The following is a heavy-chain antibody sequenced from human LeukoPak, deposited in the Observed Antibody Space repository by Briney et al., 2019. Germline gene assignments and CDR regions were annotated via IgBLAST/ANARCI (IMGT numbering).Heavy chain of an antibody. D-gene: IGHD3/OR15-3a*01. CDR1: GGSFSGYY. Sequence: PSETLSLTCAVYGGSFSGYYWNWIRQPPGKGLEWIGRIFSSGSTNYNPSLKSRLTMSVDTSKNQFSVRLSSVTAADTAVYYCARDLGLTMDVWGQGTAVTVSS. J-gene: IGHJ6*02. CDR3: ARDLGLTMDV. CDR2: IFSSGST. V-gene: IGHV4-59*10.